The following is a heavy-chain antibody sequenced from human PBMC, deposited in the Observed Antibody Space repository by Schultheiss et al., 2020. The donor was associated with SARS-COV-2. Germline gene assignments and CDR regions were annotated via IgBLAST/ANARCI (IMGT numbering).Heavy chain of an antibody. CDR3: ARRVLEYSSSSVGYYYYYYMDV. CDR1: GGSISSYY. CDR2: IYYSGST. J-gene: IGHJ6*03. Sequence: SETLCLTCTVSGGSISSYYWSWIRQPPGKGLEWIGYIYYSGSTNYNPSLKSRVTISVDTSKNQFSLKLSSVTAADTAVYYCARRVLEYSSSSVGYYYYYYMDVWGKGTTVTVSS. D-gene: IGHD6-6*01. V-gene: IGHV4-59*01.